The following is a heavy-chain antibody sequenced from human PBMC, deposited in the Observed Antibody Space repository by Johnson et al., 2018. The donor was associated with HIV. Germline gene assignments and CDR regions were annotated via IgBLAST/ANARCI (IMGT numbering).Heavy chain of an antibody. CDR2: ISTNGFLT. CDR1: GFTFSSYA. J-gene: IGHJ3*02. D-gene: IGHD3-10*01. CDR3: AREAWGFGERVDAFDI. Sequence: VQLVESGGGVVQPGRSLRLSCAASGFTFSSYAMHWVRQAPGKGLEYVSAISTNGFLTYYANSVTGRFTISRDNSKNTLYLQMNSLRAEDTAVYYCAREAWGFGERVDAFDIWGQGTMVTVSS. V-gene: IGHV3-64*01.